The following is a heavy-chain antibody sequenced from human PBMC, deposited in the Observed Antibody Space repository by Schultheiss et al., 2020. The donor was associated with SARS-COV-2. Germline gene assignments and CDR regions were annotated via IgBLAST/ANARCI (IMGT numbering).Heavy chain of an antibody. V-gene: IGHV3-66*01. D-gene: IGHD6-19*01. Sequence: GGSLRLSCAASGFTVSSNYMSWVRQAPGKGLEWVSVIYSGGSTYYADSVKGRFTISRDNSKNTLYLQMNSLRAEDTAVYYCARVKYSSGWSPFDYWGQGTLVTVSS. J-gene: IGHJ4*02. CDR3: ARVKYSSGWSPFDY. CDR2: IYSGGST. CDR1: GFTVSSNY.